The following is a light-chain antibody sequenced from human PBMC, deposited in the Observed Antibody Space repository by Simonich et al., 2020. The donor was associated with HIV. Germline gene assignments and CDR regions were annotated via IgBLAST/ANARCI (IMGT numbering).Light chain of an antibody. CDR1: QSVSSN. CDR2: DAS. Sequence: IVMPQSPATLSVSPGERDTLSCRASQSVSSNLAWYQHKPGQAPRLLIVDASTRATGVPAKFSGSGSGTEFTLTISTRQSEDFAVYYCQQYDNWPLTFGQGTRLEIK. J-gene: IGKJ5*01. CDR3: QQYDNWPLT. V-gene: IGKV3-15*01.